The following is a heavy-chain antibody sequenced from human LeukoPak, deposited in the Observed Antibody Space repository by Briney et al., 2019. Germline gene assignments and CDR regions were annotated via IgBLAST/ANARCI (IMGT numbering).Heavy chain of an antibody. CDR2: INHSGST. Sequence: ASETLSLTCAVYGGSFSGYYWSWIRQPPGKGLEWIGEINHSGSTNYNPSLKSRVTISVDTSKNQFSLELSSVTAADTAVYYCARAALRDYGTNNWFDPWGQGTLVTVSS. J-gene: IGHJ5*02. CDR3: ARAALRDYGTNNWFDP. V-gene: IGHV4-34*01. D-gene: IGHD4-17*01. CDR1: GGSFSGYY.